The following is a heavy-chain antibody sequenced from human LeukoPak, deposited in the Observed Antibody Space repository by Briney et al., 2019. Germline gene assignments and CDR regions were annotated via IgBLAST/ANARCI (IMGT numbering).Heavy chain of an antibody. CDR1: GGSFSGYY. V-gene: IGHV4-34*01. Sequence: SETLSLTCAVHGGSFSGYYWSWSRQTPGKGLEWIGEINHSGSTNYNPSLKSRVTISVDTSKNQFSLKLSSVTAADTAVYYCARARGAVAGYFDYWGQETLVTVSS. CDR2: INHSGST. D-gene: IGHD6-19*01. J-gene: IGHJ4*02. CDR3: ARARGAVAGYFDY.